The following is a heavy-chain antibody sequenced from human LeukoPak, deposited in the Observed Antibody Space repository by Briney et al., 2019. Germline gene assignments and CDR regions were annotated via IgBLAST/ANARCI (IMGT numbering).Heavy chain of an antibody. Sequence: PSETLSLTCTVSGGSISSSSYYWGWIRQPPGKGLEWIGSIYYSGSTYYNPSLKSRVTISVDTSKNQFSLKLSSVTAADTAVYHCASLTGPLDYYYYYYMDVWGKGTTVTVSS. CDR3: ASLTGPLDYYYYYYMDV. CDR1: GGSISSSSYY. J-gene: IGHJ6*03. CDR2: IYYSGST. D-gene: IGHD7-27*01. V-gene: IGHV4-39*01.